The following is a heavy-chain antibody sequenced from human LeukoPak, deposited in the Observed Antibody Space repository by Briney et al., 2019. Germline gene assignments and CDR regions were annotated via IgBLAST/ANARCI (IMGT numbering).Heavy chain of an antibody. J-gene: IGHJ5*02. CDR3: ARDSGRQQLENWFDP. Sequence: SETLSLTCTVSGGSISSYYLSWIRQPAGKGLEWIGRIYTSGSTNYNPSLKSRVTMSVDTSKNQFSLKLSSVTAADTAVYYCARDSGRQQLENWFDPWGQGTLVTVSS. D-gene: IGHD6-13*01. CDR1: GGSISSYY. V-gene: IGHV4-4*07. CDR2: IYTSGST.